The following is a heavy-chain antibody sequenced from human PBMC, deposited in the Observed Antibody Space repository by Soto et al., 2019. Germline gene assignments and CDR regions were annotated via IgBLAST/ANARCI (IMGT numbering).Heavy chain of an antibody. J-gene: IGHJ5*02. Sequence: SETLSLTCAVYGGSFSGYYWSWIRQPPGKGLEWIGEINHSGSTNYNPSLKSRVTISVDTSKNQFSLKLSSVTAADTAVYYCARAGRGKDIVVVPAAMGLDPWGQGTLVTVSS. CDR3: ARAGRGKDIVVVPAAMGLDP. D-gene: IGHD2-2*01. V-gene: IGHV4-34*01. CDR1: GGSFSGYY. CDR2: INHSGST.